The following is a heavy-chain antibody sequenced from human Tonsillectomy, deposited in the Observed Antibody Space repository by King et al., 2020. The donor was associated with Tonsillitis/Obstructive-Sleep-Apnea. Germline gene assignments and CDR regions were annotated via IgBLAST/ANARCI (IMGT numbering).Heavy chain of an antibody. J-gene: IGHJ3*02. CDR3: ARVSASACDI. Sequence: QLVQSGGGLVQPGGSLRLSCAASGFTFSNYWMSWIRQAPGKGLEWVANIKQDGSEKYYVDSVKGRFTISRDNAKNSLYVQMNSLRAEDTAVYYCARVSASACDIWGQGTMVTVSS. CDR2: IKQDGSEK. V-gene: IGHV3-7*02. CDR1: GFTFSNYW.